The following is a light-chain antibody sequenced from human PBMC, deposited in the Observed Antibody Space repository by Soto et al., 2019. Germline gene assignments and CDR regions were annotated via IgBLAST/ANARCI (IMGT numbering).Light chain of an antibody. Sequence: QSVLTQPASVSGSPGRSITISCTGTSSDVGGYNYVSWYQQHPGEAPKLMIYEVSNQPSGVSNRFSGSKSGNTASLTISGLQAEEEADYYCSSYTSSDTYVFGTGTKVTVL. CDR2: EVS. CDR1: SSDVGGYNY. J-gene: IGLJ1*01. V-gene: IGLV2-14*01. CDR3: SSYTSSDTYV.